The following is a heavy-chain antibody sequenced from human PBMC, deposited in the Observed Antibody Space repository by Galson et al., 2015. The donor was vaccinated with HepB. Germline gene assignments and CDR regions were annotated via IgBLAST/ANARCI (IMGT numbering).Heavy chain of an antibody. Sequence: SLRLSCAASGFTFDNYAMHWVRQAPGKGLEWVSGISWNSGSIGYADSVKGRFTISRDNAKNSLYLQMNSLRAEDTALYYCAKAESSTLDYYMDVWGKGTTVTVSS. CDR3: AKAESSTLDYYMDV. CDR1: GFTFDNYA. D-gene: IGHD2-2*01. J-gene: IGHJ6*03. CDR2: ISWNSGSI. V-gene: IGHV3-9*01.